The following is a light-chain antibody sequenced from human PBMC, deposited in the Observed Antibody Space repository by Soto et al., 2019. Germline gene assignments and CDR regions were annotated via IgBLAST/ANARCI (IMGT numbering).Light chain of an antibody. CDR1: QRISGW. CDR3: QQYDSFSVT. V-gene: IGKV1-5*01. CDR2: DVS. J-gene: IGKJ1*01. Sequence: QMTQAGSTLLAKEGNSVTKTWRASQRISGWLAWHQQKPGKAPKLLIYDVSALKRGVPPRFSGSGSGTAFTLTISSLQPEDFATYYCQQYDSFSVTFGQGTKVDIK.